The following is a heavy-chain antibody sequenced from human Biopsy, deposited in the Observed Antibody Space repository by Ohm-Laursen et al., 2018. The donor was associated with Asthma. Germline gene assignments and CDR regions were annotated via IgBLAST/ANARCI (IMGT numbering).Heavy chain of an antibody. J-gene: IGHJ6*02. V-gene: IGHV3-7*02. Sequence: SLRLSCAASGFNFNIQWMSWVRQAPGKGLEWVANLGPDASETYSVDSMKGRLTVTRDNAKTSIFLQLNTLRVEDTAVYCCGSLHYFGMNVWGQGTTVTVSS. CDR1: GFNFNIQW. CDR2: LGPDASET. CDR3: GSLHYFGMNV.